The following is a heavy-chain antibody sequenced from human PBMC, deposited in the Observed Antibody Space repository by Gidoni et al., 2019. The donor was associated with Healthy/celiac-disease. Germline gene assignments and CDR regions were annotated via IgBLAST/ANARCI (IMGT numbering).Heavy chain of an antibody. V-gene: IGHV3-30*18. D-gene: IGHD3-10*02. CDR1: GFPFSRYG. CDR3: AKALMYGNKYYYYMDV. Sequence: QVQLVESGGGVVQPGRSLRLSCSAPGFPFSRYGMHWVRQAPGKGLEWVAVISYDGSNKYYADSVKGRFTISRDNSKNTLYLQMNSLRAEDTAVYYCAKALMYGNKYYYYMDVWGKGTTVTVSS. J-gene: IGHJ6*03. CDR2: ISYDGSNK.